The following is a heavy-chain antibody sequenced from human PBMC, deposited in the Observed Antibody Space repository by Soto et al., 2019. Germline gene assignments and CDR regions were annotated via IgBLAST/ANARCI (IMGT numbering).Heavy chain of an antibody. D-gene: IGHD2-21*02. Sequence: QVQLVESGGGVVQPGRSLRLSCAGSGFRFSNYGMHWIRQAPGKGLEWVATVSYAGSNKYYAESVRGRFTISRDSSKSTVDLQMDSLRGEDAAVYFCAKDVSSLPDHYFGLDVWGQGATVSVSS. CDR1: GFRFSNYG. CDR2: VSYAGSNK. CDR3: AKDVSSLPDHYFGLDV. V-gene: IGHV3-30*18. J-gene: IGHJ6*02.